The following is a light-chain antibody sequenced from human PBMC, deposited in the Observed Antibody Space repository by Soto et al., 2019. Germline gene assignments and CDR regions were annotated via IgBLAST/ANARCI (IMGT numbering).Light chain of an antibody. CDR2: RNN. CDR1: SSNIGSNS. CDR3: AAWDDSLSGRV. J-gene: IGLJ3*02. V-gene: IGLV1-47*01. Sequence: QSVLTQPPSASGTPGQRVTISCSGSSSNIGSNSVYWYQQFPGTAPKLLIYRNNQRPPGVPDRFSGSKSGTSASLAISGLRSEDEADYYCAAWDDSLSGRVFGGGTKVTVL.